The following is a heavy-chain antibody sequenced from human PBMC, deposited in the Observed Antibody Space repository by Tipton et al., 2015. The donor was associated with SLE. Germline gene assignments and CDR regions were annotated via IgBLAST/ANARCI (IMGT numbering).Heavy chain of an antibody. Sequence: QLVQSGAEVKSPGASLKVSCKASGYTFTDYYIHWVRQAPGQGLEWMGWINPHSGGTTYAREFQGRVTMTRDTSISTAYMELSRLRSDDTALYFCARDGITISQGLGLALYFDLWGRGTLVTVSS. D-gene: IGHD3-10*01. V-gene: IGHV1-2*02. CDR1: GYTFTDYY. J-gene: IGHJ2*01. CDR2: INPHSGGT. CDR3: ARDGITISQGLGLALYFDL.